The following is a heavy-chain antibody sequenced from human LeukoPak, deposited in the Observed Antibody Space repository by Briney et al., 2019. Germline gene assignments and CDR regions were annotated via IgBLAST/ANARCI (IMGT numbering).Heavy chain of an antibody. J-gene: IGHJ4*02. V-gene: IGHV1-18*01. D-gene: IGHD1-26*01. CDR2: ISTYNANT. CDR3: ARDERVVGALDY. Sequence: ASVKVSCKASGYTFTSYGISWVRQAPGQGLEWMGWISTYNANTHYPLQLPGRVTMTTDTSTSTAYMELRSLRYEDTAVYYCARDERVVGALDYWGQGTLVTVSA. CDR1: GYTFTSYG.